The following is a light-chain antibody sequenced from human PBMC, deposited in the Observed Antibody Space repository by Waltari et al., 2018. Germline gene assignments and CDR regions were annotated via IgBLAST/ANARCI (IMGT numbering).Light chain of an antibody. CDR2: WAS. CDR1: QRVFDNSGNNNS. J-gene: IGKJ2*01. CDR3: QQYFSTPFT. V-gene: IGKV4-1*01. Sequence: DIVMTQSPDSLTVSLGERATINCKSSQRVFDNSGNNNSLAWYQQKPGQPPNLLISWASARESGVPDRFSGSGSGADFTLTISSLRAEDVAVYYCQQYFSTPFTFGQGTRLDIK.